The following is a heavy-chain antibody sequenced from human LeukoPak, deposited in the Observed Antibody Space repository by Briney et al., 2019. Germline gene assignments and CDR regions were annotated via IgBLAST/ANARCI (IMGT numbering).Heavy chain of an antibody. J-gene: IGHJ4*02. CDR1: GYTFTSYD. CDR2: MNPNSGNT. Sequence: EASVKVSCKASGYTFTSYDINWVRQATGQGLEWMGWMNPNSGNTGYAQKFQGRVTITRNTSISTAYMELSSLRSEDTAVYYCAWFGELSKPTGWGQGTLVTVSS. V-gene: IGHV1-8*03. D-gene: IGHD3-10*01. CDR3: AWFGELSKPTG.